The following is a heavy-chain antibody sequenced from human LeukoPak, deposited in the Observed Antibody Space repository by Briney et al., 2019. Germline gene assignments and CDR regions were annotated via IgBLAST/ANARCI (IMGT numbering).Heavy chain of an antibody. J-gene: IGHJ4*02. CDR1: GGTFSSYA. V-gene: IGHV1-46*01. CDR3: ARDISYYYGSGSYLGY. D-gene: IGHD3-10*01. Sequence: ASVKVSCKASGGTFSSYAISWVRQAPGQGLEWMGIINPSGGSTSYAQKFQGRVTMTRDTSTSTVYMELSSLRSEDTAVYYCARDISYYYGSGSYLGYWGQGTLVTVSS. CDR2: INPSGGST.